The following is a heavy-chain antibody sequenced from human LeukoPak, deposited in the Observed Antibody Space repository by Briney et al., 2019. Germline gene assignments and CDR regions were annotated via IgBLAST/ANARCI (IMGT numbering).Heavy chain of an antibody. D-gene: IGHD5-18*01. V-gene: IGHV3-33*01. CDR3: ARGRGYSYANYYFDY. J-gene: IGHJ4*02. CDR1: GFTFSSYG. CDR2: IWYDGSNK. Sequence: PGGSLRLSCAASGFTFSSYGMHWVRQAPGKGLEWVAVIWYDGSNKYYADSVKGRFTISRDNSKNTLYLQMNSLRAEDTAVYYCARGRGYSYANYYFDYWGQGTLVTVSS.